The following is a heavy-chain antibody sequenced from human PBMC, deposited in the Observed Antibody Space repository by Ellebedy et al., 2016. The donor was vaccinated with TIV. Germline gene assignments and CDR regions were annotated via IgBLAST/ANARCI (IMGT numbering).Heavy chain of an antibody. CDR1: GYTFTDYW. D-gene: IGHD6-19*01. Sequence: ASVKVSCKASGYTFTDYWIHWMRQAPGQGLEWMGWINPNSGGTNYAQKFQGRVTMTRDTSISTAYMELSRLRSDDTAVYYCARAGHSAGIAVAGKFGYWGQGTLVTVSS. J-gene: IGHJ4*02. CDR3: ARAGHSAGIAVAGKFGY. CDR2: INPNSGGT. V-gene: IGHV1-2*02.